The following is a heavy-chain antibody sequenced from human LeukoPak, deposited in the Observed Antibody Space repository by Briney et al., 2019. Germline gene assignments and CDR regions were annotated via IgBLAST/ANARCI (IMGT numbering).Heavy chain of an antibody. D-gene: IGHD2-15*01. V-gene: IGHV4-59*01. CDR1: GGSLSGYY. Sequence: SETLSLTCIVSGGSLSGYYWSWIRQPPGKGLEWIGYIYYSGSTNYNPSLKSRVTISVDTSKNQFSLKLTSVTAADTAVYYCARRYCSGGSCYPDYWGQGTLVTVSS. J-gene: IGHJ4*02. CDR3: ARRYCSGGSCYPDY. CDR2: IYYSGST.